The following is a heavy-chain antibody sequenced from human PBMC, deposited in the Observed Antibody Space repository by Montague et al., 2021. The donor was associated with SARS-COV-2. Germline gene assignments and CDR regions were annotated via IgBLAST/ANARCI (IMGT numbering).Heavy chain of an antibody. V-gene: IGHV3-33*01. CDR3: ARDRVRAAAGTRYYFDY. CDR1: GFTFSNYG. J-gene: IGHJ4*02. CDR2: IWYDGNNK. Sequence: SLRLSCAASGFTFSNYGMHWVRQAPGKGLEWVAVIWYDGNNKYYADSVKGRFTISRDNSKNTLYLQMNSLRAEDTAVYYCARDRVRAAAGTRYYFDYWGQGTLVTVSS. D-gene: IGHD6-13*01.